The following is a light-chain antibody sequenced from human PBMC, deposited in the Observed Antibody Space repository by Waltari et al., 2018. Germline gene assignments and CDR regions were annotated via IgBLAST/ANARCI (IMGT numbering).Light chain of an antibody. Sequence: DIQLTQSPSSVSASVGDRVTITRRASQGISSWLAWYQQKPGRAPQLLIFAASSLPSDVPSRFSGSGSGTDFTLTISSLQPEDFATYYCQQANSFPYTFGQGTKLEIK. V-gene: IGKV1-12*02. CDR2: AAS. CDR3: QQANSFPYT. CDR1: QGISSW. J-gene: IGKJ2*01.